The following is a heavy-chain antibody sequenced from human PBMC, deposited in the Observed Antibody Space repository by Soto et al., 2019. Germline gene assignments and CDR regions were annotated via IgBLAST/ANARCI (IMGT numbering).Heavy chain of an antibody. Sequence: SETLSLTCTVSNGSISSSSYYWSWIRQPPGKGLEWIGEINHSGSTNYNPSLKSRVTISVDTSKNQFSLKLSSVTAADTAVYYCARVGGYSSSWDYWGQGTLVTVSS. CDR2: INHSGST. D-gene: IGHD6-13*01. CDR1: NGSISSSSYY. J-gene: IGHJ4*02. CDR3: ARVGGYSSSWDY. V-gene: IGHV4-39*07.